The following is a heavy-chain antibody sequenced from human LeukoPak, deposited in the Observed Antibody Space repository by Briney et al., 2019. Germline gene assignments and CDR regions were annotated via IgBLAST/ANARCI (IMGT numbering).Heavy chain of an antibody. J-gene: IGHJ5*02. V-gene: IGHV4-59*12. Sequence: SETLSLTCTVSGGSISSYYWSWIRQPPGKGLEWIGYIYSSGSTNYNPSLKNRVTISVDTSKDQFSLKLSSVTAADTAVYYCARGLPTPYYYGSGSYYRRGGHWFDPWGQGTLVTVSS. D-gene: IGHD3-10*01. CDR1: GGSISSYY. CDR3: ARGLPTPYYYGSGSYYRRGGHWFDP. CDR2: IYSSGST.